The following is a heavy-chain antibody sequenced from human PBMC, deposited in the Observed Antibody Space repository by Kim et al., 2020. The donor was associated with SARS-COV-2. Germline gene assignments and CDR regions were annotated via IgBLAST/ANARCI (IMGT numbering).Heavy chain of an antibody. Sequence: SETLSLTCAVYGGSFSGYYWSWIRQPPGKGLEWIGEINHSGSTNYNPSLKSRVTISVDTSKNQFSLKLSSVTAADTAVYYCAREGYGTVKRSYYYGMDVWGQGTTVTVSS. D-gene: IGHD4-17*01. V-gene: IGHV4-34*01. CDR2: INHSGST. CDR1: GGSFSGYY. CDR3: AREGYGTVKRSYYYGMDV. J-gene: IGHJ6*02.